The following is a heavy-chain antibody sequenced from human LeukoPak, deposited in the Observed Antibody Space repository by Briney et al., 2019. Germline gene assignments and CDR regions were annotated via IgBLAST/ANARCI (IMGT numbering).Heavy chain of an antibody. CDR1: GFTFSSYS. V-gene: IGHV3-21*01. Sequence: GGSLRLSCAASGFTFSSYSMNWVRQAPGKGLEWVSSISSSGSYIYYLDSVRGRFTISRDNAKNSLYLQTNSLRAEDTAVYYCAKGILWFGELLPFDYWGQGTLVTVSS. J-gene: IGHJ4*02. CDR3: AKGILWFGELLPFDY. CDR2: ISSSGSYI. D-gene: IGHD3-10*01.